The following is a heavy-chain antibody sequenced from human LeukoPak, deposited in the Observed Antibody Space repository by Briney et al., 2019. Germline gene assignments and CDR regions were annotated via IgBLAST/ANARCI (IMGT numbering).Heavy chain of an antibody. J-gene: IGHJ4*02. CDR1: GFTFSSYG. CDR3: AKDAGKPAGEFDY. V-gene: IGHV3-30*18. CDR2: ISYDGSNK. Sequence: PGGSLRLSCAASGFTFSSYGMHWVRQAPGKGLEWVAVISYDGSNKYYADSVKGRFTISRDNSKNTLYLQMNSLRAEDTAVYYCAKDAGKPAGEFDYWGQGTLVTVSS. D-gene: IGHD1-1*01.